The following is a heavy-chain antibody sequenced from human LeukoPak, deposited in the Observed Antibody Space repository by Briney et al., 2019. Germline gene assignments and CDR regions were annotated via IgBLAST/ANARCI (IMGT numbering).Heavy chain of an antibody. CDR2: ISYDGSNK. CDR3: ARDAVAGNIAEYFQH. J-gene: IGHJ1*01. Sequence: PGGSLRLSCAASGFTFSSYAMHWVRQAPGKGLEWVAVISYDGSNKYYADSVKGRFTISIDNSKNTLYLQMNSLRAEDTAVYYCARDAVAGNIAEYFQHWGQGTLVTVSS. D-gene: IGHD6-19*01. V-gene: IGHV3-30-3*01. CDR1: GFTFSSYA.